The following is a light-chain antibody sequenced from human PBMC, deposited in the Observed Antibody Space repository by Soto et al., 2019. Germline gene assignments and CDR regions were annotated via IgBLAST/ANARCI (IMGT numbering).Light chain of an antibody. CDR1: QNINTW. Sequence: DIQMTQSPSTLSASVGDRAIITCRASQNINTWLARYQQKPGRAPKRLIYSSSSLESGVPSRCSGSGSGAEFTLTISSLQTDDFATYDCQQYQGSPFTFGQGTKL. CDR3: QQYQGSPFT. J-gene: IGKJ2*01. CDR2: SSS. V-gene: IGKV1-5*03.